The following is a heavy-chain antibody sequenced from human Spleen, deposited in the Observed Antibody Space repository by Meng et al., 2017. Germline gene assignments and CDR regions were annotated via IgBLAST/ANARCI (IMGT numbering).Heavy chain of an antibody. CDR3: ARGRYYDSSGYYGGRGFDY. J-gene: IGHJ4*02. D-gene: IGHD3-22*01. Sequence: ASVKVSCKASGYTFTSYGISWVRQAPGQGLEWMGWISAYNGNTNYAQKLQGRVTMTTDTSTSTAYMELRSLRSDDTAVYYCARGRYYDSSGYYGGRGFDYWGQGTLVTVSS. V-gene: IGHV1-18*01. CDR2: ISAYNGNT. CDR1: GYTFTSYG.